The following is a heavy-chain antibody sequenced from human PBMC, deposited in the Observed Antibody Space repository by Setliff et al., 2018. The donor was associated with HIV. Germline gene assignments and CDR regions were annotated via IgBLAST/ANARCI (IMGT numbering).Heavy chain of an antibody. CDR1: GYSISGGYY. V-gene: IGHV4-38-2*01. CDR3: ARHDGTDCGGDCYLLGYFDL. J-gene: IGHJ2*01. D-gene: IGHD2-21*02. Sequence: PSETLSLTCAVSGYSISGGYYWGWIRQPPGKGLEWIGSIYHSGSTYHTPSLKSRVTISVDTSKNQSSLKLSSVTAADTAVYYCARHDGTDCGGDCYLLGYFDLWGRGTLVTVSS. CDR2: IYHSGST.